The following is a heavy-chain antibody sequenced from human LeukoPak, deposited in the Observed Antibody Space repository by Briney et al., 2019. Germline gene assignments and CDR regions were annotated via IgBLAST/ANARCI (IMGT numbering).Heavy chain of an antibody. CDR2: TNLDGTER. CDR1: GFTFSYFW. Sequence: GGSLRLSCAASGFTFSYFWMSWVRQAPGKGLEWVANTNLDGTERHYVDSVKGRFTISRDNARKSLYLQMNSLRDEDTAVYYCARDNVGATPFDYCGQGALFSASS. J-gene: IGHJ4*02. V-gene: IGHV3-7*05. CDR3: ARDNVGATPFDY. D-gene: IGHD1-26*01.